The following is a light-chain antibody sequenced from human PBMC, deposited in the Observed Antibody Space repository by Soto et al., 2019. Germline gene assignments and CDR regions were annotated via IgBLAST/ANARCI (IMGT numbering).Light chain of an antibody. CDR1: VSEVAGYTY. Sequence: QSALTQPASVSGSPGQSITISCTGAVSEVAGYTYVSWYQHHPGKGPKVIIYDVSNRPSGVSNRFSGSKSGTTASLTISGLQAEDEADYYCSSFTSILGLFGGGTKLTVL. V-gene: IGLV2-14*03. CDR2: DVS. CDR3: SSFTSILGL. J-gene: IGLJ2*01.